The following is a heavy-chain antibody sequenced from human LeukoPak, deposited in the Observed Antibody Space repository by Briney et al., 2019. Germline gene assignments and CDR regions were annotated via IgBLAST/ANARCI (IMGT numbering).Heavy chain of an antibody. Sequence: PSETLSLTCTASGGSISSYYWSWIRQPPGKGLEWIGYIYSSGSTNYNPSLKSRVTISVDTSKEQFSLKLSSVTAADTALYYCARTYSTSSNFDYWGQGTLVTVSS. D-gene: IGHD2-2*01. CDR2: IYSSGST. J-gene: IGHJ4*02. CDR1: GGSISSYY. V-gene: IGHV4-4*09. CDR3: ARTYSTSSNFDY.